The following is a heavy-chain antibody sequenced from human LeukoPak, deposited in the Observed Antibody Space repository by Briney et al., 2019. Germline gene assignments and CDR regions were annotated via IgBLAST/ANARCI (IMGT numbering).Heavy chain of an antibody. CDR3: AKDPLNYGGHYFDN. CDR1: GFSFSSYS. Sequence: GGSLRLSCAASGFSFSSYSMHWVRQAPGKGLEWVSSISGRSDGPYYADSVKGRFTTSRDNSKSTMYLQINNVRAEDAAVYYCAKDPLNYGGHYFDNWGQGPRSPSPQ. V-gene: IGHV3-23*01. D-gene: IGHD4-23*01. CDR2: ISGRSDGP. J-gene: IGHJ4*02.